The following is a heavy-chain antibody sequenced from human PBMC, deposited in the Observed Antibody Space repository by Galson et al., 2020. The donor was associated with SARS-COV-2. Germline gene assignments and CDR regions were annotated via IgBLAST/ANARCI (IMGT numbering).Heavy chain of an antibody. CDR1: GPPLSSGTYL. Sequence: SETLSLTCTVSGPPLSSGTYLCAWIRQTPGKGLEWIGRLYHNGNTYYNPSPMRPVIKYLDACANEVSLILLSVTAADTAIYYCARRAQYDSTITWGRGTLVFVSS. D-gene: IGHD3-10*01. CDR2: LYHNGNT. V-gene: IGHV4-39*01. CDR3: ARRAQYDSTIT. J-gene: IGHJ4*02.